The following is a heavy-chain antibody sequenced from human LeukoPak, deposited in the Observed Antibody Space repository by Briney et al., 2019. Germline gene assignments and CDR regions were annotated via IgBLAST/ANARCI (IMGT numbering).Heavy chain of an antibody. CDR2: ISGSGGST. CDR3: AKDQSAGTFFDS. J-gene: IGHJ4*02. Sequence: GGSLRLSCAASGFTFSHYDMSWVRQVPGKGLEWVAAISGSGGSTYYAGSVKGRATVSRDNSESTLYLQMTSLSADDTAIYYCAKDQSAGTFFDSWGQGTLVSVSS. CDR1: GFTFSHYD. V-gene: IGHV3-23*01. D-gene: IGHD1-1*01.